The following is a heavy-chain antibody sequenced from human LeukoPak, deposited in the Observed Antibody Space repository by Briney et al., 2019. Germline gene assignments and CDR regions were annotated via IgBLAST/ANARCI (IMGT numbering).Heavy chain of an antibody. CDR1: GGSSSGYY. J-gene: IGHJ3*02. CDR3: ARGGTAVVTPYAFDI. V-gene: IGHV4-34*01. Sequence: PSETLSLTCAVYGGSSSGYYWSWIRQPPGKGLECIGEINHSGSTNYNPSLKSRVTISVDTSKNQFSLKLSSVTAADTAVYYCARGGTAVVTPYAFDIWGQGTMVTVSS. CDR2: INHSGST. D-gene: IGHD4-23*01.